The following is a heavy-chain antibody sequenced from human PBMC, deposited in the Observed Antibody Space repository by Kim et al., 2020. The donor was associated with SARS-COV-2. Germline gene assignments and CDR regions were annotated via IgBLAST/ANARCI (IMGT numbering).Heavy chain of an antibody. D-gene: IGHD4-17*01. CDR1: GLGFSTFW. Sequence: GGSLRLSCAASGLGFSTFWMTWVRQSPGKGLEWVAYINPDGSEKDYVDSVKGRFTLSRDNAKSSLFLQMNSLRGEDTAVYYCSRGHYALQNWGQGTVVTVSS. V-gene: IGHV3-7*01. J-gene: IGHJ4*02. CDR2: INPDGSEK. CDR3: SRGHYALQN.